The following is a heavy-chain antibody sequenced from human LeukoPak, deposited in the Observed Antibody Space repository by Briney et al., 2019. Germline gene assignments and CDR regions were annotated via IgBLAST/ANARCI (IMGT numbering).Heavy chain of an antibody. CDR1: GYTFTSYA. Sequence: ASVKVSCKASGYTFTSYAMHWVRQAPGQRLEWMGWINAGNGNTKYSQKFQGRVTITRDTSASTAYMELSSLRSEDTAVYYCARDHPSTTEDSVGWFDPWGQGTLVTVSS. J-gene: IGHJ5*02. V-gene: IGHV1-3*01. CDR3: ARDHPSTTEDSVGWFDP. CDR2: INAGNGNT. D-gene: IGHD1-14*01.